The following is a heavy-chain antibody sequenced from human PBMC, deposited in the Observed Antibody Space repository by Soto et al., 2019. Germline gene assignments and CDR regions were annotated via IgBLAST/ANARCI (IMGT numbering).Heavy chain of an antibody. CDR2: INAGNGNT. Sequence: QVQLVQSGAEVKKPGASVKVSCKASGYTFTSYAMHWVRQAPGQRLEWMGWINAGNGNTKYSQKFQGRVTITRETSASRAKRELSSLRSEDTAVYYCAGGDYYDILTGYYYYYGMDVWGQGTTVTVSS. J-gene: IGHJ6*02. D-gene: IGHD3-9*01. CDR1: GYTFTSYA. V-gene: IGHV1-3*01. CDR3: AGGDYYDILTGYYYYYGMDV.